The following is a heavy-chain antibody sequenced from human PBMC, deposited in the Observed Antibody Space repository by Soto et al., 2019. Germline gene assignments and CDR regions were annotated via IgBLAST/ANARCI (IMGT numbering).Heavy chain of an antibody. V-gene: IGHV3-23*01. CDR2: IGGSGDST. CDR1: GFTFSSYA. J-gene: IGHJ4*02. D-gene: IGHD5-18*01. Sequence: GGSLRPSCAASGFTFSSYAMSWVRQAPGKGLEWVSAIGGSGDSTYYAGSVKGRLTISRDNSKNTLYLQVNSLRAEDTAVYYCAKVLDASMVVNGYLYWGQGTLVTVSS. CDR3: AKVLDASMVVNGYLY.